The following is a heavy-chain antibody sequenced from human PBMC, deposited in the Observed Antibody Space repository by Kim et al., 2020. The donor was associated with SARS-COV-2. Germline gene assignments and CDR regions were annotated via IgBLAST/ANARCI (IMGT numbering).Heavy chain of an antibody. CDR2: ISSNGGST. Sequence: GGSLRLSCSASGFTFSSYAMHWVRQAPGKGLEYVSAISSNGGSTYYADSVKGRFTISRDNSKNTLYLQMSSLRAEDTAVYYCVKVGTEYDFWSGYYVDYGMDVWGQGTTVTVSS. CDR1: GFTFSSYA. J-gene: IGHJ6*02. D-gene: IGHD3-3*01. V-gene: IGHV3-64D*09. CDR3: VKVGTEYDFWSGYYVDYGMDV.